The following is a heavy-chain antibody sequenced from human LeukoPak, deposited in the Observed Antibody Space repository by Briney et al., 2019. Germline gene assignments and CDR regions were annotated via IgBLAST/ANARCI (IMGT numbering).Heavy chain of an antibody. V-gene: IGHV3-66*01. CDR2: IYSGGSS. Sequence: GGPLRLSCAASGFTVSTNYMSWVRQAPGKGLEWVSVIYSGGSSFYADSVKGRFTISRDNSKNTLYLQMNSLRAEDTAVYYCARVGGANYYFDYWGQGTLVTVSS. CDR3: ARVGGANYYFDY. J-gene: IGHJ4*02. D-gene: IGHD4/OR15-4a*01. CDR1: GFTVSTNY.